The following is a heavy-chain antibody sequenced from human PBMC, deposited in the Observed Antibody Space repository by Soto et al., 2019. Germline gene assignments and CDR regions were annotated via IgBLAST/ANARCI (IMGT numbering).Heavy chain of an antibody. CDR3: ARDRTREYCSSTSCYPNWFDP. CDR2: INAGNGNT. D-gene: IGHD2-2*01. V-gene: IGHV1-3*01. Sequence: ASVKVSCKASGYTLTSYAMHWVRQAPGQRLEWMGWINAGNGNTKYSQKFQGRVTITRDTSASTAYMELSSLRSEDTALYYCARDRTREYCSSTSCYPNWFDPWGQG. J-gene: IGHJ5*02. CDR1: GYTLTSYA.